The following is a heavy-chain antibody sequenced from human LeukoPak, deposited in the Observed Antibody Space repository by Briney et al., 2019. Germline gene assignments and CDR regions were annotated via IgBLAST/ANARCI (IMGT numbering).Heavy chain of an antibody. Sequence: ASVKVSCKASGYTFINYGISWVRQAPGQGLEWMGGFDPEDGETIYAQKFQGRVTMTEDTSTDTAYMELSSLRSEDTAVYYCATAGSYYQGDYWGQGTLVTVSS. CDR3: ATAGSYYQGDY. J-gene: IGHJ4*02. CDR2: FDPEDGET. D-gene: IGHD1-26*01. V-gene: IGHV1-24*01. CDR1: GYTFINYG.